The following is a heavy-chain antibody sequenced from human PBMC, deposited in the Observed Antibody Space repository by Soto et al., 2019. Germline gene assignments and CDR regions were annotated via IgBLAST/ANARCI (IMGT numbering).Heavy chain of an antibody. V-gene: IGHV4-4*02. Sequence: QVQLQESGPGLVKPSGTLSLTCAVSGDSVSNNQWWSWVRQPPGKGLEWIGEIWRGGSTNYNPPLRSRVTISVDFSQNQFSLRLSSVTAADTAVYYCARDEGHCSITNYCPLAYWGQGILVTVSS. CDR1: GDSVSNNQW. CDR3: ARDEGHCSITNYCPLAY. J-gene: IGHJ4*02. CDR2: IWRGGST. D-gene: IGHD2-2*01.